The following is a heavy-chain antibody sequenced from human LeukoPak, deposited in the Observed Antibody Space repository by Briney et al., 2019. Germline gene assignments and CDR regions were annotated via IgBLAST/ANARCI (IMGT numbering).Heavy chain of an antibody. CDR2: VSGYTGNT. CDR1: GYGFVNYG. Sequence: VASVKVSCKASGYGFVNYGSNWVRQAPGQGREWMGWVSGYTGNTNYAQKIQGRVTMTTDTSTSTAYLELRSLRSDDTAVYYCARDGTIGSRREGWFDPWGQGTLVTVSS. D-gene: IGHD6-6*01. V-gene: IGHV1-18*01. CDR3: ARDGTIGSRREGWFDP. J-gene: IGHJ5*02.